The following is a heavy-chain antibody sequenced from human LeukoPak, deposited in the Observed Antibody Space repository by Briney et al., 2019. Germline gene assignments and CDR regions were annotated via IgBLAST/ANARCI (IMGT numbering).Heavy chain of an antibody. CDR1: GFTFNIYT. D-gene: IGHD1-26*01. CDR3: ASDGSSISAQADYYYYYGMDV. CDR2: ISSSSSTI. V-gene: IGHV3-48*01. Sequence: GGSLRLSCAASGFTFNIYTMNWVRQAPGKGLEWVSYISSSSSTIYYADSVKGRFTISRDNAKNSLYLQMNSLRAEDTAVYYCASDGSSISAQADYYYYYGMDVWGQGTTVTVSS. J-gene: IGHJ6*02.